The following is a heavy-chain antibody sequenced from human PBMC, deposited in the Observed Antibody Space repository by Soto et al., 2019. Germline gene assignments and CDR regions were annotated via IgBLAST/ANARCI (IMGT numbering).Heavy chain of an antibody. CDR1: GGSISSYY. J-gene: IGHJ4*02. CDR2: IYYSGST. V-gene: IGHV4-59*01. CDR3: ARFGGYSSGWLDY. D-gene: IGHD6-19*01. Sequence: PSETLSLTCTVSGGSISSYYWSWIRQPPGKGLEWIGYIYYSGSTNYNPSLKSRVTISVDTSKNQFSLKLSSVTAADTAVYYCARFGGYSSGWLDYWGQGTLVTVSS.